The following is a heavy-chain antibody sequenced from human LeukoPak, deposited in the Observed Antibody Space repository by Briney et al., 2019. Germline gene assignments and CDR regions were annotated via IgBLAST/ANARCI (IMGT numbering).Heavy chain of an antibody. CDR3: ARHRGYFDI. V-gene: IGHV4-59*08. CDR2: IYYSGST. CDR1: GGSISGYY. D-gene: IGHD3-22*01. J-gene: IGHJ3*02. Sequence: PSETLSLTCSVSGGSISGYYWSWIRQPPGKGLEWIGYIYYSGSTNYNPSLKSRVTISVDTSKNQFSLKLSSVTAADTAVYYCARHRGYFDIWGQGTMVTVSS.